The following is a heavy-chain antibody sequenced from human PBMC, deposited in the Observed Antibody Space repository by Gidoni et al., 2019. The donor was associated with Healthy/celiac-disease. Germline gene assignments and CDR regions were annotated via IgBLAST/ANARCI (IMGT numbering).Heavy chain of an antibody. CDR3: AKSSRNDILTGYMEADY. CDR1: GFTFSSYA. Sequence: EVQLLESGGGLVQPGGSLRLSCAASGFTFSSYAMSWVRQAPGKGLEWVSAISGSGGSTYYADSVKGRFTISRDNSKNTLYLQMNSLRAEDTAVYYCAKSSRNDILTGYMEADYWGQGTLVTVSS. CDR2: ISGSGGST. J-gene: IGHJ4*02. V-gene: IGHV3-23*01. D-gene: IGHD3-9*01.